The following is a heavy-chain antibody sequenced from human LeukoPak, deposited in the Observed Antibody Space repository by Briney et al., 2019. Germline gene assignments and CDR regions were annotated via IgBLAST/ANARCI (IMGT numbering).Heavy chain of an antibody. V-gene: IGHV3-23*01. CDR1: GFTFSSYA. CDR2: ISGSGDNT. Sequence: GGSLRLSCAASGFTFSSYAMSWVRQAPGKGLEWVSGISGSGDNTYYADSVKGRFTISRDNSKNTQYVQVSSLGTEDTAAYYCAKGSYYDSSGSFYFDYWGQGTLVTVSS. D-gene: IGHD3-22*01. J-gene: IGHJ4*02. CDR3: AKGSYYDSSGSFYFDY.